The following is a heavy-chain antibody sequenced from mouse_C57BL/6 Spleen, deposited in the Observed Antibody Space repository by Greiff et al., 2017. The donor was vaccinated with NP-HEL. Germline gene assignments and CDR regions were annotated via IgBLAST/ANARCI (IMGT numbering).Heavy chain of an antibody. Sequence: QVQLQQSGAELARPGASVKLSCKASGYTFTSYGISWVKQRTGQGLEWIGEIYPRSGNTYYNEKFKGKATLTADKSSSTAYMELRSLTSEDSAVYFCVRYSTGTWRYFDYWGQGTTLTVSS. D-gene: IGHD4-1*02. CDR2: IYPRSGNT. J-gene: IGHJ2*01. CDR1: GYTFTSYG. V-gene: IGHV1-81*01. CDR3: VRYSTGTWRYFDY.